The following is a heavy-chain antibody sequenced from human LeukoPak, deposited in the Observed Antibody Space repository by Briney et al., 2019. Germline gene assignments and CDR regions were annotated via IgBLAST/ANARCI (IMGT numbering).Heavy chain of an antibody. D-gene: IGHD3-3*01. Sequence: LSLTCAVYGGSFSGYYWSWVRQAPGKGLEWVSAISGSGGSTYYADSVKGRFTISRDNSKNTLYLQMNSLRAEDTAVYYCAKDPPPDFWSGYYFSFYFDYWGQGTLVTVSS. V-gene: IGHV3-23*01. CDR2: ISGSGGST. CDR3: AKDPPPDFWSGYYFSFYFDY. CDR1: GGSFSGYY. J-gene: IGHJ4*02.